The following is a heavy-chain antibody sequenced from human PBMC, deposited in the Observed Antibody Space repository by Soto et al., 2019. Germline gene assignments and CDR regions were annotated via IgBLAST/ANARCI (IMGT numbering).Heavy chain of an antibody. Sequence: QVQLVQSGAEVKKPGSSVKVSCKASGGTFSSYTISWVRQAPGQGLEWMGRIIPILGIANYAQKFQGRVTITADKSTSTAYMELSSLRSEDTAVYYCARDHTAMVSDYGMDVWGQGTTVTVSS. D-gene: IGHD5-18*01. J-gene: IGHJ6*02. V-gene: IGHV1-69*08. CDR1: GGTFSSYT. CDR2: IIPILGIA. CDR3: ARDHTAMVSDYGMDV.